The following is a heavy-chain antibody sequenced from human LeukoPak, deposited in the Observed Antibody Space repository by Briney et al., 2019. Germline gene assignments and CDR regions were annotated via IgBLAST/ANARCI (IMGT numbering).Heavy chain of an antibody. CDR3: ARPRGGSDGYNLFDY. CDR1: GGSISSSSYY. Sequence: SETLSLTCTVSGGSISSSSYYWGWIRQPPGKGLEWIGSIYYSGSTYYNPSLKSQVTISVDTSKNQFSLKLSSVTAADTAVYYCARPRGGSDGYNLFDYWGQGTLVTVSS. V-gene: IGHV4-39*07. CDR2: IYYSGST. J-gene: IGHJ4*02. D-gene: IGHD5-24*01.